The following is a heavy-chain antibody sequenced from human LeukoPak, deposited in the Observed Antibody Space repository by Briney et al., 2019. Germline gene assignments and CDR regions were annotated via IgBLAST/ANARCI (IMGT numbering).Heavy chain of an antibody. Sequence: SGGSLRLSCVASGFTFSYYTMNWARQAPGKGLEWISYIRSSDGTVSYADSVKGRFTISTDTAKNSLFLQMNSLSAEDTAVYYCARDHAYAFDIWGQGTMVTVSS. J-gene: IGHJ3*02. V-gene: IGHV3-48*01. CDR3: ARDHAYAFDI. CDR2: IRSSDGTV. CDR1: GFTFSYYT.